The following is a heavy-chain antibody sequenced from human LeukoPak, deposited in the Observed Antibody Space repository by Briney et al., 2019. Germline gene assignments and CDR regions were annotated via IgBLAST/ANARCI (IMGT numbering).Heavy chain of an antibody. CDR3: VRDVSVMTEIYAFDI. Sequence: PSETLSLTCTVSGGSISGNYWSWIRQPPGKTLEWIANIFYTGSTIYNPSLKSRVAISLDTSKNQFSLQLSSVTAADTAVYFCVRDVSVMTEIYAFDIWGQGTMVTVSS. CDR2: IFYTGST. J-gene: IGHJ3*02. D-gene: IGHD2-21*02. CDR1: GGSISGNY. V-gene: IGHV4-59*01.